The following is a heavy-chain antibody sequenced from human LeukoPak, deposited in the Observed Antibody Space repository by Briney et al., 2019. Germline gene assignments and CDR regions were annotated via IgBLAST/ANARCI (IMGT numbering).Heavy chain of an antibody. V-gene: IGHV1-46*01. CDR1: GYTFISQY. Sequence: ASVTVSFKASGYTFISQYIHWVRQAPGQGLEWMGIINPSGGSTNYAQKFQGRVTMTRDTSTSTVYMELSSLRSEDTAVYYCARETITTTVNYFDYWGQGTLVTVSS. CDR3: ARETITTTVNYFDY. D-gene: IGHD1-1*01. CDR2: INPSGGST. J-gene: IGHJ4*02.